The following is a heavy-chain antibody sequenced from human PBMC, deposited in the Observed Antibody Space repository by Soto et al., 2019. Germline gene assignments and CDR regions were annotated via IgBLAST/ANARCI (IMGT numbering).Heavy chain of an antibody. CDR2: VYSSGAT. Sequence: SETLSLTCSVSGGSINSYWWSWIRQPAGKGLEWIGRVYSSGATDYNPSLNSRATMSVETSKNQFSLKLSSVTAADTAVYYCARDIGSFAYGEGYWGQGIQVTVS. D-gene: IGHD3-10*01. J-gene: IGHJ4*02. CDR1: GGSINSYW. V-gene: IGHV4-4*07. CDR3: ARDIGSFAYGEGY.